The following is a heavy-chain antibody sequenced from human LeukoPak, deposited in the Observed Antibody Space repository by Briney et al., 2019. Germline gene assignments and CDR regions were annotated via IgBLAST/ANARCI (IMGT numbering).Heavy chain of an antibody. Sequence: GGSVRLSCAASGFTFSTYGMSWVRQAPGKGLEWVSAISGNGYYTYYADSVKGRFTISRDNSKNTLFLQMNGLRAEDTAVYFCAKLPQGGGDHYYIEVWGKGTTVTVSS. D-gene: IGHD2-21*02. CDR1: GFTFSTYG. CDR3: AKLPQGGGDHYYIEV. V-gene: IGHV3-23*01. CDR2: ISGNGYYT. J-gene: IGHJ6*03.